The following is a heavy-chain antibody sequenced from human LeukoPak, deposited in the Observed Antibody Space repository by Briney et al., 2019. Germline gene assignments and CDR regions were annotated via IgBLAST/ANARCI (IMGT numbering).Heavy chain of an antibody. Sequence: GGSLRLSCAASGFTFSSYSMNWVRQAPGKGLEWVSSISSSSNYIYYADSVKGRFTISRDNAKNSLYLQMNSLRAEDTAVYYCARERGRGAAAGYYFDYWGQGTLVTVSS. CDR2: ISSSSNYI. CDR1: GFTFSSYS. CDR3: ARERGRGAAAGYYFDY. V-gene: IGHV3-21*01. D-gene: IGHD6-13*01. J-gene: IGHJ4*02.